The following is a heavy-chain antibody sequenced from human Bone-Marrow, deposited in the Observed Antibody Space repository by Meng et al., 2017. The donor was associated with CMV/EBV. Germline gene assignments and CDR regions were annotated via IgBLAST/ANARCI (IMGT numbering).Heavy chain of an antibody. J-gene: IGHJ5*02. Sequence: SETLSLTCAVYGGSFSGYYWSWIRQPPGKGLEWIGEINHSGSTNYNPSLKSRVTISVDTSKNQFSLKLSSVTAADTAVYYCARVRITMIVVVITTGWFDPWGQGTLVTVSS. CDR3: ARVRITMIVVVITTGWFDP. CDR1: GGSFSGYY. CDR2: INHSGST. D-gene: IGHD3-22*01. V-gene: IGHV4-34*01.